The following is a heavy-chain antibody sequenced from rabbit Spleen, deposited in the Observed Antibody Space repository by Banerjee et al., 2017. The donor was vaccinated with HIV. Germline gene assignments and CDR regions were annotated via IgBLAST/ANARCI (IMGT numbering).Heavy chain of an antibody. D-gene: IGHD8-1*01. CDR3: ARDAATSFSSYGMDL. Sequence: QEQLEESGGDLVKPGASLTLTCIASGVSFSVSSYMCWVRQAPGKGLEWIGCVDVGSSGFTYFANWAKGRFTISKTSSTTVTLQMTSLTAADTATYFCARDAATSFSSYGMDLWGPGTLVTVS. J-gene: IGHJ6*01. CDR1: GVSFSVSSY. V-gene: IGHV1S45*01. CDR2: VDVGSSGFT.